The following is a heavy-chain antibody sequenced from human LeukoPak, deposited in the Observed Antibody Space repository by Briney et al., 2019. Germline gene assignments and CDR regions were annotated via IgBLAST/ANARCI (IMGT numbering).Heavy chain of an antibody. Sequence: GGSLRLSCAASGFTFSSYWMSWVRQAPGKGLEWVANIKQDGSEKYYVDSVKGRFTISKDNAKNSLYLQMNSLRAEDTAVYYCARGGGRYSSGWASFDYWGQGTLVTVSS. CDR3: ARGGGRYSSGWASFDY. J-gene: IGHJ4*02. CDR2: IKQDGSEK. D-gene: IGHD6-19*01. V-gene: IGHV3-7*01. CDR1: GFTFSSYW.